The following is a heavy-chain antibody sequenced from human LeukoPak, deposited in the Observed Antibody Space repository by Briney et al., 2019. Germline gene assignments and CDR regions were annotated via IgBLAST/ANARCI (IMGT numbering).Heavy chain of an antibody. D-gene: IGHD3-10*01. J-gene: IGHJ4*02. V-gene: IGHV1-2*06. CDR3: ARERGPTTMVRGVIMRVSDY. CDR2: INPNSGGT. Sequence: ASVKVSCKASGYTFTGYYMHWVRQGPGQGLEWVGRINPNSGGTNYAQKFQGRVTMTRDTSISTAYMELSRLRSDDTAVYYCARERGPTTMVRGVIMRVSDYWGQGTPVTVSS. CDR1: GYTFTGYY.